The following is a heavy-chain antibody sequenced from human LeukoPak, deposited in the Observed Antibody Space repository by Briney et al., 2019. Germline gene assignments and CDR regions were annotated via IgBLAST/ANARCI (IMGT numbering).Heavy chain of an antibody. CDR3: AKQRAPALIDY. D-gene: IGHD1-26*01. CDR2: IYYSGST. CDR1: GGSISSSSYY. Sequence: PSETLSLTCTVSGGSISSSSYYWGWIRQPPGKGLEWIGSIYYSGSTYYNPSLKSRVTISVDTSKNQFSLKLSSVTAADTAVYYCAKQRAPALIDYWGQGTLVTVSP. V-gene: IGHV4-39*01. J-gene: IGHJ4*02.